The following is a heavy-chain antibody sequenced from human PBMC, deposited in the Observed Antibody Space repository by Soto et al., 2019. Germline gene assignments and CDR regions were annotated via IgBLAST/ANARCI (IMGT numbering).Heavy chain of an antibody. CDR3: ARDRGSYGMDV. CDR1: GDSISGGYY. V-gene: IGHV4-31*03. CDR2: VSPIGTP. J-gene: IGHJ6*02. Sequence: QVQLQESGPGLVKPSQTLSLTCSVSGDSISGGYYWSWIRQHPGKGLDWIGYVSPIGTPYYSPSLSSRVSISMHTSKNQLSLEVRSVSAADTAVYYCARDRGSYGMDVWGQGTTVTVSS.